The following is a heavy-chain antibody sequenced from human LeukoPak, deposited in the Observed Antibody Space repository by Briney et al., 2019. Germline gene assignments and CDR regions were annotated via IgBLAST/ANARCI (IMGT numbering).Heavy chain of an antibody. D-gene: IGHD4-23*01. Sequence: SETLSLTCTVSGGSISTYYRSWIRQPPGKGLEWIGYIFYTGNTNSNPSLNSRVTISVDTSKNQFSMNLSSVTAADTAMYFCARHRGSGNWRPSAFDVWGQGTVVTVSS. CDR2: IFYTGNT. CDR1: GGSISTYY. CDR3: ARHRGSGNWRPSAFDV. V-gene: IGHV4-59*08. J-gene: IGHJ3*01.